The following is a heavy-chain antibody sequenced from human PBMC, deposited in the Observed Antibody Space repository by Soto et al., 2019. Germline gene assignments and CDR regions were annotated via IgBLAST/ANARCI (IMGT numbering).Heavy chain of an antibody. D-gene: IGHD3-3*01. CDR2: ISAYNGNT. CDR1: GYTFTSYG. J-gene: IGHJ5*02. CDR3: ERVSNRDYDFWSGYGNWFDP. Sequence: ASVKVSCKASGYTFTSYGISWVRQAPGQGLEWMGWISAYNGNTNYAQKPQGRVTMTTDTSTSTAYMELRSLRSDDTAVYYCERVSNRDYDFWSGYGNWFDPWGQGTLVTVSS. V-gene: IGHV1-18*01.